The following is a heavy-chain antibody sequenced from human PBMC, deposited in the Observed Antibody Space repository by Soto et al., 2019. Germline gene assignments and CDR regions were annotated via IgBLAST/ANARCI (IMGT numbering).Heavy chain of an antibody. CDR3: ARRLKDCSGSPCYSRFGMDV. Sequence: EVQLVQSGAEVKKPGESLMISCQASGYTFNTYWIVWVRQMPGRGLEWMGSIYPRDSDSRYSPSFQGQVAISADKSTNTAYLQWTSVKASDTAIYYCARRLKDCSGSPCYSRFGMDVWGQGTTVTV. V-gene: IGHV5-51*01. J-gene: IGHJ6*02. D-gene: IGHD2-15*01. CDR1: GYTFNTYW. CDR2: IYPRDSDS.